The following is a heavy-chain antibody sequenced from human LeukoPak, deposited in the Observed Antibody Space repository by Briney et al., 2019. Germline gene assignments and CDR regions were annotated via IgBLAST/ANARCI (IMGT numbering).Heavy chain of an antibody. CDR2: ISSSSSYI. V-gene: IGHV3-21*01. D-gene: IGHD3-16*01. Sequence: PGGSLRLSCAASGFTFSSYSMNWVRQAPGKGLEWVSSISSSSSYIYYADSVKGRFTISRDNAKNSLYLQMNSLRAEDTAVYYCARDLFNDVGSAGEPRDYWGQGTLVTVSS. CDR3: ARDLFNDVGSAGEPRDY. J-gene: IGHJ4*02. CDR1: GFTFSSYS.